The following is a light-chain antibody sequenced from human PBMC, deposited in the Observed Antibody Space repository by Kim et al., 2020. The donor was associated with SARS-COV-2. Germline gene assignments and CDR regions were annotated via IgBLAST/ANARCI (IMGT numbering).Light chain of an antibody. CDR1: QDITDY. CDR2: RAS. CDR3: QQYDGLPYT. Sequence: STSVGYKVTITCQASQDITDYLNWYQHKPGNAPKLLIYRASSLETGLPSRFSGSGSGTHFTFTISSLQPEDIATYYCQQYDGLPYTFGQGTKLEI. J-gene: IGKJ2*01. V-gene: IGKV1-33*01.